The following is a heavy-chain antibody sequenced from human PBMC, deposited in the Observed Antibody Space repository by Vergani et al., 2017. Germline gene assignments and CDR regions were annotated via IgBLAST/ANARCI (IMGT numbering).Heavy chain of an antibody. V-gene: IGHV4-30-4*08. J-gene: IGHJ4*02. CDR2: IYYSGST. D-gene: IGHD3-22*01. CDR1: RGSISSGDYY. Sequence: QVQLQESGPGLVKPSQTLSLTCTVSRGSISSGDYYWSWIRQPPGKGLEWIGYIYYSGSTYYNPSLKSRVTISVDRSKNQFSLKLSSVTAADTAGYYCARLRYDSSGYYYGNYFDYWGQGTLVTVSS. CDR3: ARLRYDSSGYYYGNYFDY.